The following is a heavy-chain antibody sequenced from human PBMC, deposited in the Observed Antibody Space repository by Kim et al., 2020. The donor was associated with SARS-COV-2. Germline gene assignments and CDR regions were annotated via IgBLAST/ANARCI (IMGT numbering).Heavy chain of an antibody. Sequence: SETLSLTCTVSGASINSGAFFWTWIRQRPGMGLEWIGHVYYSGATDYNPSLKSRLTMSLQTSKSQFSLKLSSVTAADTAVYYCARNFGRRGYFGSWGQGLQVTVSS. CDR1: GASINSGAFF. J-gene: IGHJ4*02. CDR3: ARNFGRRGYFGS. CDR2: VYYSGAT. D-gene: IGHD2-15*01. V-gene: IGHV4-31*03.